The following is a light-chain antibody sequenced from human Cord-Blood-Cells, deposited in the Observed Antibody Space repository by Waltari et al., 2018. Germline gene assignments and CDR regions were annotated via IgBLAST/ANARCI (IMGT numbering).Light chain of an antibody. Sequence: IQMTQSPSSLSASVGDRVTITCQASQDISNYLNWYQQKPGKAPKLLIYDASNLETGVPSRFSGSGSGTDFTFTISSLQPEDIATYYCQQYDNLRYTFGQGTKLEIK. V-gene: IGKV1-33*01. CDR2: DAS. CDR3: QQYDNLRYT. CDR1: QDISNY. J-gene: IGKJ2*01.